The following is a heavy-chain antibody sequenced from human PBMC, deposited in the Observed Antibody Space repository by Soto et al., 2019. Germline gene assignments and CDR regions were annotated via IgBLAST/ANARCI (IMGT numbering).Heavy chain of an antibody. CDR3: ATSYGSGSTHFDF. CDR2: VNPIVGVS. CDR1: GDTFNSYT. Sequence: QVQLVQSGAEVKNPGSSVKVSCTASGDTFNSYTINWVRQAPGQGLEWVGRVNPIVGVSNSAQKFHGRVTITADKSTSKAYLYLTGLKSEDTAVYYCATSYGSGSTHFDFWGQGTLVTVSS. J-gene: IGHJ4*02. D-gene: IGHD3-10*01. V-gene: IGHV1-69*02.